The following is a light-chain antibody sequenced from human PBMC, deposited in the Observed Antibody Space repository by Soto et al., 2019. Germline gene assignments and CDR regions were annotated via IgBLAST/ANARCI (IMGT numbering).Light chain of an antibody. V-gene: IGLV2-11*01. CDR2: EVT. Sequence: QSVLTQPASVSGSLGQSVTLSCSGTSGDIGAYDHVAWFQQHPGKVPKLLLREVTKRPSGVPDRFSGSKSGNTASLTISALQSEDEADYYCCSYTGSYTLKVFGGGTKLTVL. CDR3: CSYTGSYTLKV. J-gene: IGLJ3*02. CDR1: SGDIGAYDH.